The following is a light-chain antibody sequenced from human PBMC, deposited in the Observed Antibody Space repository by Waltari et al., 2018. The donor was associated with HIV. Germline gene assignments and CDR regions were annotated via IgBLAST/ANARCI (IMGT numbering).Light chain of an antibody. J-gene: IGLJ2*01. CDR3: GTWDNRLTTVV. CDR2: DDD. V-gene: IGLV1-51*01. Sequence: QSVLTQPPSVSAAPGQKVTISCSGGSSNVGASYVSWYQQLPGTATKLLIYDDDKRPSGIPDRFSGSKSGTSATLGITGRQTGDEAEYYCGTWDNRLTTVVFGGGTKLTVL. CDR1: SSNVGASY.